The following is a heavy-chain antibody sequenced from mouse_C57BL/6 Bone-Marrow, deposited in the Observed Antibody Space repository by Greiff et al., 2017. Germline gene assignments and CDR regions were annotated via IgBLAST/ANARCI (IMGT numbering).Heavy chain of an antibody. CDR1: GYTFTSYW. V-gene: IGHV1-55*01. J-gene: IGHJ2*01. D-gene: IGHD1-1*01. CDR3: ARHPRYGSYCFDY. CDR2: IYPGSGST. Sequence: VQLQQPGAELVKPGASVKMSCKASGYTFTSYWITWVKQRPGQGLEWIGDIYPGSGSTNYNEKFKSKATLTVDTSSSTAYMQLSSLTSGDSAVYYCARHPRYGSYCFDYWGQGTTRTVSS.